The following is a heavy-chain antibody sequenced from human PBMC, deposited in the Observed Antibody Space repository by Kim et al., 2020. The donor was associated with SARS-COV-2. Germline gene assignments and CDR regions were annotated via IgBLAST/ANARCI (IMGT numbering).Heavy chain of an antibody. Sequence: GGSLRLSCAASGFTFSSYAMSWVRQAPGKGLEWVSAISGSGGSTYYADSVKGRFTISRDNSKNTLYLQMNSLRAEDTAVYYCAMYYYDSSGYYPLGYWGQGTLVTVSS. CDR2: ISGSGGST. V-gene: IGHV3-23*01. D-gene: IGHD3-22*01. CDR3: AMYYYDSSGYYPLGY. CDR1: GFTFSSYA. J-gene: IGHJ4*02.